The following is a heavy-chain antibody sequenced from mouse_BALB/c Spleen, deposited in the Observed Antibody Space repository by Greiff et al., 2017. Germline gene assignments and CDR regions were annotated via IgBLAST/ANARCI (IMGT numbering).Heavy chain of an antibody. J-gene: IGHJ4*01. CDR2: IYPGNGDT. CDR3: AREEYGHAMDY. CDR1: GYTFTSYN. V-gene: IGHV1-12*01. D-gene: IGHD2-10*02. Sequence: QVQLQQPGAELVKPGASVKMSCKASGYTFTSYNMHWVKQTPGQGLEWIGAIYPGNGDTSYNQKFKGKATLTADKSSSTAYMQLSSLTSEDSAVYYCAREEYGHAMDYWGQGTSVTVSS.